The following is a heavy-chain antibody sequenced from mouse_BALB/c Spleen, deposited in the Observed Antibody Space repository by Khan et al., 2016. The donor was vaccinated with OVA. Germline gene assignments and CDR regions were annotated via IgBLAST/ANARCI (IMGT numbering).Heavy chain of an antibody. CDR3: ARNGNWYIDV. CDR1: GYSFSWYW. CDR2: ILPGNSAT. V-gene: IGHV1-9*01. Sequence: QVQLQQSGAELMKPGASVKISCKATGYSFSWYWIEWVKKRPGHGLEWIGEILPGNSATNNNEKLKGRATITVDTSSKTVYKQLSTLTSKDSDVYYCARNGNWYIDVWGAGTTVTVSS. D-gene: IGHD2-1*01. J-gene: IGHJ1*01.